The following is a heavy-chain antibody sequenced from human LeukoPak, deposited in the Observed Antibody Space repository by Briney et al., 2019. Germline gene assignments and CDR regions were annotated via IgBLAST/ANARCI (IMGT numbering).Heavy chain of an antibody. CDR2: IYYSGST. D-gene: IGHD3-10*01. CDR3: ARTIARRGGYFDY. Sequence: SETLSLTCTVSGGSISSYYWSWIRQPPGKGLEWIGYIYYSGSTNYNPSLKSRVTISVDTSKNQFSLKLSSVTAADTAVYYCARTIARRGGYFDYWGQGTLVTVSS. V-gene: IGHV4-59*01. J-gene: IGHJ4*02. CDR1: GGSISSYY.